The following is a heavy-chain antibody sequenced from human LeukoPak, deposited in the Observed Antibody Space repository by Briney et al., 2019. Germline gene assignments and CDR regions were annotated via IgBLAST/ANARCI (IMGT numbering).Heavy chain of an antibody. CDR1: GGSISSGGYS. V-gene: IGHV4-30-2*01. CDR2: IYHSGST. CDR3: ARGVYTAAAQYGY. Sequence: PSETLSLTCAVSGGSISSGGYSWSWIRQPPGKGLEWIGYIYHSGSTYYNPSLKSRVTISVDTSKNQFSLKLSSVTAADTAVYYCARGVYTAAAQYGYWGQGTLVTVSS. J-gene: IGHJ4*02. D-gene: IGHD6-13*01.